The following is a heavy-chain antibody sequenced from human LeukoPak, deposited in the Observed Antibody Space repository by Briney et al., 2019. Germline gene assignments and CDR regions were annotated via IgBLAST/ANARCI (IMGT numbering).Heavy chain of an antibody. J-gene: IGHJ4*02. V-gene: IGHV5-51*01. CDR2: IYPGDSDI. CDR3: ARRRGYTSSRFDY. CDR1: GYSFTNYW. D-gene: IGHD6-13*01. Sequence: GESLKISCKSSGYSFTNYWIAWVRQMPGKGLEWMGIIYPGDSDIRYSPSFQGQVTISADKSISTAYLQWSSLKASDTAIYYCARRRGYTSSRFDYWGQGTLVTVSS.